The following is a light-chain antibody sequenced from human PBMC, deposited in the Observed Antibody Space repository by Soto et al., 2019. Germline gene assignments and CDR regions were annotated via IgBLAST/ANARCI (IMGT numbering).Light chain of an antibody. CDR3: SSYTSSSTLV. V-gene: IGLV2-14*01. Sequence: QSVLTQPASVSGSPGQSITVSCTGTRSDVGGYNYVSWYQQHPGKAPKLMIYDVSNRPSGVSNRFSGSKSGNTASLTISVLQAEDEADYYCSSYTSSSTLVFGTGTKVTVL. J-gene: IGLJ1*01. CDR2: DVS. CDR1: RSDVGGYNY.